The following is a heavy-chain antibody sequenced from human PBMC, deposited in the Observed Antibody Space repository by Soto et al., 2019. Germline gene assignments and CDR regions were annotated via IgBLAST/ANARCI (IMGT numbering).Heavy chain of an antibody. CDR2: ISENGGIT. V-gene: IGHV3-74*01. D-gene: IGHD5-12*01. CDR1: GFTFSTYW. CDR3: AKPQGVATTASDAFDI. J-gene: IGHJ3*02. Sequence: PGGSLRLSCAASGFTFSTYWMQWVRQVPGEGLVWVSSISENGGITTYADSVKGRFTISRDNAKNTLYLQMNSLRAEDTAVYYCAKPQGVATTASDAFDIWGQGTMVTVSS.